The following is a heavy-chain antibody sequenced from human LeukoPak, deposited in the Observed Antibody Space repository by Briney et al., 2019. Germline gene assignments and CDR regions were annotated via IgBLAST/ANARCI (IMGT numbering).Heavy chain of an antibody. CDR1: GYTFTTHG. CDR2: ISAYNGNT. V-gene: IGHV1-18*01. CDR3: GRASIIVPAANAFDY. Sequence: ASVKVSCKASGYTFTTHGSVWVRQAPGQGLEWMGWISAYNGNTNYAQKFQGRVTMTTDTSTNTAYLDLRSLRSDDTAVYFCGRASIIVPAANAFDYWGQGTLVTVSS. J-gene: IGHJ4*02. D-gene: IGHD2-2*01.